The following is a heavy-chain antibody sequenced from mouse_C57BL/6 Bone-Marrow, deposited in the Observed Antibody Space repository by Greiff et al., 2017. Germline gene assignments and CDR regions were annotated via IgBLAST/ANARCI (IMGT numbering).Heavy chain of an antibody. J-gene: IGHJ1*03. CDR1: GYTFTSYW. V-gene: IGHV1-64*01. Sequence: VQLQQSGAELVKPGASVKLSCKASGYTFTSYWMHWVKQSPGQGLEWIGMIHPNSGSTNYNEKFKSKATLTVDKSSSTAYMQLSSLTSEDSAVSYCASGDYYGGSLLYIDVWGTGNTITVSS. CDR2: IHPNSGST. CDR3: ASGDYYGGSLLYIDV. D-gene: IGHD1-1*01.